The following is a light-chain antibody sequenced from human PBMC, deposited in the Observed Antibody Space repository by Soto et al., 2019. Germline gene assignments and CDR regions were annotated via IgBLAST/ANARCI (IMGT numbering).Light chain of an antibody. CDR1: QSISNF. V-gene: IGKV3-11*01. CDR2: DAS. Sequence: AAVSLKTGEKATLSFGASQSISNFLAWYQQKPGQAPRLLIYDASKRATDIPDRFIGSGSGTDFTLTISSLEPEDFAVYYCHQRSNWPPFTFGGGTKADIK. J-gene: IGKJ4*01. CDR3: HQRSNWPPFT.